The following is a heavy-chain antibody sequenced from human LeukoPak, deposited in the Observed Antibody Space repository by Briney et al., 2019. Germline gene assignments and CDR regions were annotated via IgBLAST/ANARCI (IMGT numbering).Heavy chain of an antibody. V-gene: IGHV3-48*01. CDR1: GFTFSSYS. Sequence: GGSLRLSCAASGFTFSSYSMNWVRQAPGKELEWVSYISSSSSTIYYADSVKGRFTISRDNAKNSLYLQMDSLRAEDTAAYYCAREEARERYCSSTSCYLYYYYYMDVWGKGPTVTVS. J-gene: IGHJ6*03. CDR2: ISSSSSTI. CDR3: AREEARERYCSSTSCYLYYYYYMDV. D-gene: IGHD2-2*01.